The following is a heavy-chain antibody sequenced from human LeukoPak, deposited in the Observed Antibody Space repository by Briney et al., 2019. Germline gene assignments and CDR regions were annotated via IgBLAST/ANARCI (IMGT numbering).Heavy chain of an antibody. V-gene: IGHV1-2*02. CDR3: AGEYCRGGRCNQAFEY. D-gene: IGHD2-15*01. Sequence: ASVKVSCKTSGYTFSDYYMHWVRQAPGQGLEYMGWINANSGDTESPHKFRGRVTLTRDTSIRTAYMELISLRADDPAVYYCAGEYCRGGRCNQAFEYWGQGTLVTLSS. CDR1: GYTFSDYY. CDR2: INANSGDT. J-gene: IGHJ4*02.